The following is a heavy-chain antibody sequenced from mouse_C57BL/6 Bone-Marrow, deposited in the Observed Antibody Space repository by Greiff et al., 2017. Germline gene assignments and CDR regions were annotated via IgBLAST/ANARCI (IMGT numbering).Heavy chain of an antibody. Sequence: QVQLQQSGAELARPGASVKLSCKASGYTFTSYGISWVKQSTGQGLEWIGEIYPRSGNTYYNEKFKGKATLTADKSSSTAYMELRSLTSEDSAVYFCARVGYGYFDVWGTGTTVTVSS. CDR3: ARVGYGYFDV. CDR1: GYTFTSYG. CDR2: IYPRSGNT. V-gene: IGHV1-81*01. J-gene: IGHJ1*03.